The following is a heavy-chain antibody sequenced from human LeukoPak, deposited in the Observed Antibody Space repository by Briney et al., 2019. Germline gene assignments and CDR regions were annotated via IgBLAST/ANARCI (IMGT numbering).Heavy chain of an antibody. CDR3: AREAREQWLVTEPRFDY. Sequence: PSETLSLTCAVYGESFSDYYRSWIRQPPGKGLESIGEINHSGSTNYSPSLKSRVTISVNTSKNQFSLKLTSVTAADTAVYYCAREAREQWLVTEPRFDYWGQGTLVTVSS. CDR2: INHSGST. CDR1: GESFSDYY. D-gene: IGHD6-19*01. J-gene: IGHJ4*02. V-gene: IGHV4-34*01.